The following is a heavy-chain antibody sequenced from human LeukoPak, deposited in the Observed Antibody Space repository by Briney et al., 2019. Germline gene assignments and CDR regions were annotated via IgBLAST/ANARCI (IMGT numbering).Heavy chain of an antibody. V-gene: IGHV4-39*07. Sequence: SETLSFTCTVSGGSISSSSYYWGWIRQPPGKGLEWIGSIYYSGSTYYNPSLKSRVTMSADTCKNQFSLKLSSVTAANTAVYYCARPYYYDSRIDPWGQGTLVTVSS. CDR3: ARPYYYDSRIDP. J-gene: IGHJ5*02. CDR2: IYYSGST. D-gene: IGHD3-22*01. CDR1: GGSISSSSYY.